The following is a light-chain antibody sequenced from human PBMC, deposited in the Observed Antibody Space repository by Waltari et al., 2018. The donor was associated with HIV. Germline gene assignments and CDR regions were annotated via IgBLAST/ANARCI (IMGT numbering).Light chain of an antibody. Sequence: EIVLTQSPGTLSLSPGERAILSCRAGKTISSSYIAWYQQRPGQAPRLLMYSTSRRATGIPDRFSGSGSGTDFTLTINRLEPEDFAVFYCQQYGTVPITFGGGTKVEIK. J-gene: IGKJ4*01. V-gene: IGKV3-20*01. CDR1: KTISSSY. CDR3: QQYGTVPIT. CDR2: STS.